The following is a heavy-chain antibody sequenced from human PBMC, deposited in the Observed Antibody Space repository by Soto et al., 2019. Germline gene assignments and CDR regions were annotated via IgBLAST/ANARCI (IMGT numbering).Heavy chain of an antibody. D-gene: IGHD3-22*01. CDR3: ARASDSSGYYYPNWFDP. CDR1: GGSISSGGYS. Sequence: LSLTCAVSGGSISSGGYSWSWIRQPPGKGLEWIGYIYHSGSTYYNPSLKSRVTISVDRSKNQFSLKLSSVTAADTAVYYCARASDSSGYYYPNWFDPWGQGTLVTVSS. V-gene: IGHV4-30-2*01. J-gene: IGHJ5*02. CDR2: IYHSGST.